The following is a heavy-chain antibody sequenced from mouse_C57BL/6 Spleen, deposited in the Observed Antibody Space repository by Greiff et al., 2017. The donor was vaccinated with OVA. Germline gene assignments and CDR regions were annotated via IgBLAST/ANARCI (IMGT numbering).Heavy chain of an antibody. Sequence: EVKLMESGAELVKPGASVKLSCTASGFNIKDYYMHWVKQRTEQGLEWIGRIDPEDGETKYAPKFQGKATITADTSSNTAYLQLSSLTSEDTAVYYCARRPYYGSSYGYFDVWGTGTTVTVSS. D-gene: IGHD1-1*01. CDR2: IDPEDGET. J-gene: IGHJ1*03. V-gene: IGHV14-2*01. CDR3: ARRPYYGSSYGYFDV. CDR1: GFNIKDYY.